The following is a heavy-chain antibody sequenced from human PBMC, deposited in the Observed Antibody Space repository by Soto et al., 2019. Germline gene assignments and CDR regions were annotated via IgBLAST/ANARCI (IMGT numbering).Heavy chain of an antibody. CDR2: IYYSGST. CDR3: ARLDVVVVAAHRSYYFDY. J-gene: IGHJ4*02. Sequence: SETLSLTCTVSGGSISSYYWSWIRQPPGKGLEWIGYIYYSGSTNYNPSLKSRVTISVDTSKNQFSLKLSSVTAADTAVYYCARLDVVVVAAHRSYYFDYWGQGTLVTVSS. CDR1: GGSISSYY. D-gene: IGHD2-15*01. V-gene: IGHV4-59*08.